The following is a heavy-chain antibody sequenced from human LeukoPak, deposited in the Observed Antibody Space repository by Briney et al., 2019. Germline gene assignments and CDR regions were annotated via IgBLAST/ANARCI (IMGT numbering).Heavy chain of an antibody. D-gene: IGHD5-24*01. J-gene: IGHJ3*02. V-gene: IGHV4-34*01. Sequence: PSETLSLTCAVYGGSFSGYYWSWIRQPPGKGLEWIGEINHSGSTNYNPSLKSRVTISVDTSKNQFSLKLSSVTAADTAVYYCARGRWLQLGKSFIGAFDIWGQGTMVTVSS. CDR1: GGSFSGYY. CDR2: INHSGST. CDR3: ARGRWLQLGKSFIGAFDI.